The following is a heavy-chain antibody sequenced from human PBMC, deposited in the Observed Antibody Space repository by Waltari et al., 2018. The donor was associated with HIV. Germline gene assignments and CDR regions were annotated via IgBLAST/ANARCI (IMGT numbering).Heavy chain of an antibody. Sequence: QLVQSGAEVRKPGSSVRVSCKASGGEFNSYSINWERQVNGQGLEWLGRIIPITNKANNAQKIHGRPTITTDKSTSTAYMELSSLKSDDTGVYYWASARETMGVDFESWGQGSLVTVSS. CDR3: ASARETMGVDFES. CDR2: IIPITNKA. CDR1: GGEFNSYS. J-gene: IGHJ4*02. D-gene: IGHD3-10*01. V-gene: IGHV1-69*02.